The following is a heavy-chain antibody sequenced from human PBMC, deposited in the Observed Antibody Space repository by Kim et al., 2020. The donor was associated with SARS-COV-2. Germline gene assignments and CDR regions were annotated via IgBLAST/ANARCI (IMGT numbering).Heavy chain of an antibody. V-gene: IGHV3-30-3*01. J-gene: IGHJ6*02. CDR2: ISFDGINK. CDR1: GFTFSFYA. CDR3: ARVPNCSGGTTRVCYSYGMDA. D-gene: IGHD2-15*01. Sequence: GGSLRLSCAASGFTFSFYAMHWVRQAPGKGLEWVAVISFDGINKYYADSVKDRFTISRDNSKNTLYLQMNSVRAEDTAVYYCARVPNCSGGTTRVCYSYGMDAWGQGTTVTVSS.